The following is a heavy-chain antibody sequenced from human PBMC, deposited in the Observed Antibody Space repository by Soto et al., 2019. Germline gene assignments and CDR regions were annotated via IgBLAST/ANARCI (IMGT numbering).Heavy chain of an antibody. CDR1: GFTFSNYN. D-gene: IGHD3-22*01. J-gene: IGHJ4*02. CDR2: ISSDGSSI. Sequence: GGSLRLSCAASGFTFSNYNMNWVRQAPGEGLEWVSFISSDGSSIRYADSVKGRFTISRDNAKNSLYLQMNSLRDEDTAVYYCARDPYYYDNSGYYPKDYWRQGTLVTVSS. V-gene: IGHV3-48*02. CDR3: ARDPYYYDNSGYYPKDY.